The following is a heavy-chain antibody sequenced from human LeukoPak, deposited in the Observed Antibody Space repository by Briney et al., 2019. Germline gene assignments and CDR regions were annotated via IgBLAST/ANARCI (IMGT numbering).Heavy chain of an antibody. CDR1: GFTFSNSD. CDR2: INTSDGTT. CDR3: AKDRRLRSSGRHFDY. D-gene: IGHD3-10*01. J-gene: IGHJ4*02. V-gene: IGHV3-23*01. Sequence: GGSLRLSCAGSGFTFSNSDMSWVRQAPGKGLEWVATINTSDGTTYYADSVKGQFTISRDNSRNTLYLQMNSLRAEDTAVYYCAKDRRLRSSGRHFDYWGQGTLVTVSS.